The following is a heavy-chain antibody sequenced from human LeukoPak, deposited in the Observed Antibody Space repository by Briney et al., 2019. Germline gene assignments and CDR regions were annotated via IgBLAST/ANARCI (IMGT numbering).Heavy chain of an antibody. Sequence: SETLSLTCTGSGGSISSYYWSWIRQPPGKGLEWIGYIYYSGSTNYNPSLKSRVTISVDTSKNQFSLKLSSVTAADTAVYYCARGLSYYYYGIDVWGPGTTVTVSS. J-gene: IGHJ6*02. D-gene: IGHD2-8*01. CDR3: ARGLSYYYYGIDV. V-gene: IGHV4-59*01. CDR1: GGSISSYY. CDR2: IYYSGST.